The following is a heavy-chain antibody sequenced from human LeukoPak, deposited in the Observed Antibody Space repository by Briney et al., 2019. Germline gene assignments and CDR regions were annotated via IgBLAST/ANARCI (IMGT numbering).Heavy chain of an antibody. CDR3: AGGGKAAYYDFWSGYSGLLDY. V-gene: IGHV4-59*01. Sequence: SETLSLTCTVSGGSISSYYWSWIRQPPGKGLEWIGYIYYSGSTNYNPSLKSRVTISVDTSKNQFSLKLSSVTAADTAVYYCAGGGKAAYYDFWSGYSGLLDYWGQGTLVTVSS. CDR1: GGSISSYY. J-gene: IGHJ4*02. D-gene: IGHD3-3*01. CDR2: IYYSGST.